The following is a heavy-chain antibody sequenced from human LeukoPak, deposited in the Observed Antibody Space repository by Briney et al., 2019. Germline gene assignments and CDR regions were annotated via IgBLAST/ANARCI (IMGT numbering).Heavy chain of an antibody. CDR1: GFTFSDYY. CDR3: ARRILSTSWTDSFDI. CDR2: ISSSGHYT. J-gene: IGHJ3*02. Sequence: KPGGPLRLSCAASGFTFSDYYISWVRQAPGKGLDWVSYISSSGHYTHYADSVKGRFTISRDNAKNSLYLQVSSLRAEDTGVYYCARRILSTSWTDSFDIWGQGTMVTVSS. V-gene: IGHV3-11*03. D-gene: IGHD2-2*01.